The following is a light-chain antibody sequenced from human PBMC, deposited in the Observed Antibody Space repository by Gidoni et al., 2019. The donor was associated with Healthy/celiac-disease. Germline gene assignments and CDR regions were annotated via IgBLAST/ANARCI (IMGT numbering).Light chain of an antibody. V-gene: IGKV3-20*01. J-gene: IGKJ1*01. CDR2: GAS. Sequence: VLTQSPGPLSLSPGERATLSCRASQSVSSSYLAWYQQKPGQAPRLLIYGASSRATGIPDRFSGSGSGTDFTRTISRLEPEEFAVYYCQQYGSSPGTFGQGTKVEIK. CDR3: QQYGSSPGT. CDR1: QSVSSSY.